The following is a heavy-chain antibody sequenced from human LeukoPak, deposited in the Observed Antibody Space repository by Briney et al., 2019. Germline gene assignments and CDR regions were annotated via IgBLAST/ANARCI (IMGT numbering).Heavy chain of an antibody. CDR2: ISSSSNYI. CDR1: GFTFSSYS. D-gene: IGHD4-17*01. Sequence: GGSLRLSCAASGFTFSSYSMNWVRQAPGKGLEWVSSISSSSNYIYYADSVKGRFTISRDNAKNSLYLQMNSLRAEDTAVYYCARTTVTATDYYYYYMDVWGKGTTVTISS. J-gene: IGHJ6*03. CDR3: ARTTVTATDYYYYYMDV. V-gene: IGHV3-21*01.